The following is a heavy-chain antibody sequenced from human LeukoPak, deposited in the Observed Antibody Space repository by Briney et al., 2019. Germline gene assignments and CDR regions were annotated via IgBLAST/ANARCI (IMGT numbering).Heavy chain of an antibody. D-gene: IGHD2-15*01. CDR2: ISSSSSYI. CDR1: GFTFSSYS. CDR3: ARDFERVVVAATPHFDY. J-gene: IGHJ4*02. Sequence: GGSLRLSCAASGFTFSSYSMNWVRQAPGKGLEWASSISSSSSYIYYADSVKGRFTISRDNAKNSLYLQMNSLRAEDTAVYYCARDFERVVVAATPHFDYWGQGTLVTVSS. V-gene: IGHV3-21*01.